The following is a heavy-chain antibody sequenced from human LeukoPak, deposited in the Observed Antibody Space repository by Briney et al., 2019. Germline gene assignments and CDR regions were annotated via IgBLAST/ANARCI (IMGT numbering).Heavy chain of an antibody. J-gene: IGHJ4*02. CDR2: ISGSSGRT. V-gene: IGHV3-23*01. Sequence: GGSLRLSCAASGFTFSGHAMSWVRQAPVKGLEWVSAISGSSGRTYYADSVKGRFTISRDNSKNTLYLQMNSLRAEDTAVYYCAKGPLTEVAGTTWDYWGQGTPVTVSS. D-gene: IGHD6-19*01. CDR3: AKGPLTEVAGTTWDY. CDR1: GFTFSGHA.